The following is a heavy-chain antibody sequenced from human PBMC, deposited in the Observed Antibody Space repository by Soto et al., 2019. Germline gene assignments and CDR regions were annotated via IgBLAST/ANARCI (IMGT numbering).Heavy chain of an antibody. CDR2: INAYSGDR. Sequence: QGELVQSGAEVKKPGASVKVSCKASGYTFPSSTISWLRQAPGQGLEWLGWINAYSGDRKFAQRFQGRVTMTTDTSTSTAYLVLTSLTSDDTAIYYCASANYGDSDYWGQGTLLTVSS. CDR1: GYTFPSST. D-gene: IGHD4-17*01. V-gene: IGHV1-18*01. CDR3: ASANYGDSDY. J-gene: IGHJ4*02.